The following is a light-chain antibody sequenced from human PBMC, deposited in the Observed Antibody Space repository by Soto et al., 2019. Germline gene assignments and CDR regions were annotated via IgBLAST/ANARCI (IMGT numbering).Light chain of an antibody. CDR2: GAS. Sequence: EILMTQSPATLSVSPGERVTFSCRASQSVSYYLAWYQQKPGQAPRLLIHGASTRATGIPARFSGSGSGTEFTLTISSLQSEDFAVYYCHQYNIRPWTFGSGTKVEI. CDR3: HQYNIRPWT. V-gene: IGKV3-15*01. J-gene: IGKJ1*01. CDR1: QSVSYY.